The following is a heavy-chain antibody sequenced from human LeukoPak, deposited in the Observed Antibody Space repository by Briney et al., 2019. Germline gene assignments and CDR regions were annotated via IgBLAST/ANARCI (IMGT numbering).Heavy chain of an antibody. V-gene: IGHV3-66*01. CDR2: IYSGGST. CDR3: ARGYSSGYSFYYYYGMDV. Sequence: GGSLRLSCAASGFTFSTYAMSWVRQAPGKGLEWASVIYSGGSTYYADSVKGRFTISRDNSKNTLYLQMNSLRAEDTAVYYCARGYSSGYSFYYYYGMDVWGQGTTVTVSS. J-gene: IGHJ6*02. D-gene: IGHD3-22*01. CDR1: GFTFSTYA.